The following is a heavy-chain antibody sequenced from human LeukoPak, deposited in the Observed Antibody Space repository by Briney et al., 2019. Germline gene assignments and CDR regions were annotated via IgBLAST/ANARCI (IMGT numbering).Heavy chain of an antibody. J-gene: IGHJ3*02. CDR3: AKDEAAKTYYYDSSGYPRDAFDI. V-gene: IGHV3-23*01. Sequence: PGGSLRLSCAASGFTFSSYAMSWVRQAPGKGLEWVSAISGSGGSTYYADSVKGRFTISRDNSKNTRYLQMNSLRAEDTAVYYCAKDEAAKTYYYDSSGYPRDAFDIWGQGTMVTVSS. CDR2: ISGSGGST. CDR1: GFTFSSYA. D-gene: IGHD3-22*01.